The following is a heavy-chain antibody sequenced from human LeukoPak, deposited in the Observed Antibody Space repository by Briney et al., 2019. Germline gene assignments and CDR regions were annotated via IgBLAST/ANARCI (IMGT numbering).Heavy chain of an antibody. Sequence: ASVKASCKASGYTFINYDINWVRQATGQGLQWMGWMNPNTGKAVYAQSFQGRVTMTRNTSISTAYMELTSLRSDDTAVYYCARGGYSYGYSSSFDVWGHGTMVSVSS. CDR3: ARGGYSYGYSSSFDV. D-gene: IGHD5-18*01. CDR2: MNPNTGKA. J-gene: IGHJ3*01. CDR1: GYTFINYD. V-gene: IGHV1-8*02.